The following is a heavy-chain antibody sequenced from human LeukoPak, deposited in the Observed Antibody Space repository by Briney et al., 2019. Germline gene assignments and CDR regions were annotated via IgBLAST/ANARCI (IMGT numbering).Heavy chain of an antibody. CDR2: FDPEDGET. J-gene: IGHJ5*02. CDR3: ATVNYYDSSGYFWRKWFDP. V-gene: IGHV1-24*01. D-gene: IGHD3-22*01. Sequence: ASVKVSCKVSGYTLTELSMHWVRQAPGKGLEWMGGFDPEDGETIYAQKFQGRVTMTEDTSTDTAYMELSSLRSEDTAVYYCATVNYYDSSGYFWRKWFDPWGQGTLVTVYS. CDR1: GYTLTELS.